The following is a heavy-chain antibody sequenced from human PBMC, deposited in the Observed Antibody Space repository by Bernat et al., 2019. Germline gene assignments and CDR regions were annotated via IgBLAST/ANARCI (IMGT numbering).Heavy chain of an antibody. CDR1: GGSSSRGGYY. V-gene: IGHV4-31*03. D-gene: IGHD6-13*01. Sequence: GVGGGARTRSLTCTVSGGSSSRGGYYWSWIRQHPGKGLEWIGYIYYSGSTYYNPSLKSRVTISVDTSKNQFSLKLSSVTAADTAVYCCARIIAAAGYWFDPWGQGTLVTVSS. CDR2: IYYSGST. CDR3: ARIIAAAGYWFDP. J-gene: IGHJ5*02.